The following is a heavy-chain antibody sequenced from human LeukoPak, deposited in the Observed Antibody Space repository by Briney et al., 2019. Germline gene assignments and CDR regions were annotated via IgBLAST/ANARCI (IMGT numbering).Heavy chain of an antibody. CDR1: GYTFTSYY. CDR3: ARVSVGATKLAYFDY. CDR2: VNPSGGST. J-gene: IGHJ4*02. Sequence: ASVKVSCKASGYTFTSYYMHWVRQAPGEGLEWMGIVNPSGGSTSYAQKFQGRVTMTRDMSTSTVYMELSSLRSEDTAVYYCARVSVGATKLAYFDYWGQGTLVTVSS. D-gene: IGHD1-26*01. V-gene: IGHV1-46*01.